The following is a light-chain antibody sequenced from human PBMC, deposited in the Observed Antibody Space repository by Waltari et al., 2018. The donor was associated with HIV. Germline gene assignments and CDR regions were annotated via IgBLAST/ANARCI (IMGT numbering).Light chain of an antibody. Sequence: QSALTHPASVPGSPGQSLPIPCTGTSSDVGGYNLVSWYQQHPGKAPKLMIYEVSKRPSGVSNRFSGSKSGNTASLTISGLQAEDEADYYCCSYAGSSTCYVFGTGTKVTVL. CDR3: CSYAGSSTCYV. J-gene: IGLJ1*01. CDR1: SSDVGGYNL. V-gene: IGLV2-23*02. CDR2: EVS.